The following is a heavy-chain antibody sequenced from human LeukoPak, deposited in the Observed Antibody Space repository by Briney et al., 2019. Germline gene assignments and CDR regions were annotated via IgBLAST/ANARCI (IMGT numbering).Heavy chain of an antibody. V-gene: IGHV4-31*03. CDR1: GGSISSGGYY. CDR3: ARAVWDMIVVANFDY. D-gene: IGHD3-22*01. Sequence: PSETLSLTCTVSGGSISSGGYYWSWLRQHPGKGLEWIGYIYYSGSTYYNPSLKSRVTISVDTSKNQFSLKLSSVTAADTAVYYCARAVWDMIVVANFDYWGQGTLVTVSS. CDR2: IYYSGST. J-gene: IGHJ4*02.